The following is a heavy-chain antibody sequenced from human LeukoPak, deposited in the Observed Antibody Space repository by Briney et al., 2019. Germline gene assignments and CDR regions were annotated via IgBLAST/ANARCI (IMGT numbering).Heavy chain of an antibody. J-gene: IGHJ4*02. D-gene: IGHD3-10*01. CDR2: IYYSGST. Sequence: SETLSLTCTVSGGSISSYYWSWIRQPPGKGLEWIGYIYYSGSTNYNPSLKSRVTISVDTSKNQFSLKLSSVTAADTAVYYCARSVALGELNYWGQGTLVTVSS. CDR1: GGSISSYY. V-gene: IGHV4-59*01. CDR3: ARSVALGELNY.